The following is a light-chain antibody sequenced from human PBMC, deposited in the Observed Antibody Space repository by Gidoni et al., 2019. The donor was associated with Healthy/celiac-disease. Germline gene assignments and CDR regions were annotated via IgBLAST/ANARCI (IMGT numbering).Light chain of an antibody. Sequence: IHMTQSPSTLSASVGDSVTITCRASQSSSSWLDWYQQKPGKAPKILIYKASSLESGVPSRLSGSESGTGCTLTISSLQPDDFATYYCQQYNSYSYTFGQGTKLEIK. CDR3: QQYNSYSYT. V-gene: IGKV1-5*03. CDR1: QSSSSW. J-gene: IGKJ2*01. CDR2: KAS.